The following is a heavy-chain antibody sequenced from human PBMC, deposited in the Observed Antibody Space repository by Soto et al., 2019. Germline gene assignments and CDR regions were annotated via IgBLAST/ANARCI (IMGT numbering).Heavy chain of an antibody. CDR3: ARDKAAARYYYYGMDV. CDR2: IYYSGST. CDR1: VGSISSGGYY. V-gene: IGHV4-31*03. D-gene: IGHD6-13*01. J-gene: IGHJ6*02. Sequence: SETLSLTCTVSVGSISSGGYYWSWIRQHPGKGLEWIGYIYYSGSTYYNPSLKSRVTISVDTSKNQFSLKLSSVTAADTAVYYCARDKAAARYYYYGMDVWGQGTTVTVSS.